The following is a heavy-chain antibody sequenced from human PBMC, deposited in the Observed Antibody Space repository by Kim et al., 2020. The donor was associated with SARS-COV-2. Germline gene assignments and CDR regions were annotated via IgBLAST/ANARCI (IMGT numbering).Heavy chain of an antibody. J-gene: IGHJ4*02. D-gene: IGHD1-26*01. CDR2: T. CDR3: ARHGSVGAPGY. Sequence: TRYRPSFQGKVTLSADKSISTAYLQWSSLKASDTAMYYCARHGSVGAPGYWGQGTLVTVSS. V-gene: IGHV5-51*01.